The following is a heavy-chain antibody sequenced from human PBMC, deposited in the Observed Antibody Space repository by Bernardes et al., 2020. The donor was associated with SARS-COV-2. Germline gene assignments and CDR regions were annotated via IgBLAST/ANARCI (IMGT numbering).Heavy chain of an antibody. CDR1: GFTFNNYG. CDR3: AKELAYGTTWRDYKYYFGMDV. CDR2: ISGPGRT. Sequence: GGSLRLSCAASGFTFNNYGMHWVRQAPGKGLEWVSDISGPGRTYYADSVKGRFTISRDNSKNTLYLEMNSLRAEDTAVYYCAKELAYGTTWRDYKYYFGMDVWGQGTTVTVSS. D-gene: IGHD2-8*01. V-gene: IGHV3-23*01. J-gene: IGHJ6*02.